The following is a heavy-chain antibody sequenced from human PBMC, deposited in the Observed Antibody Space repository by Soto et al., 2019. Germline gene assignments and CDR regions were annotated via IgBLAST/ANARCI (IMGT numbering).Heavy chain of an antibody. CDR1: GYTFTGYY. Sequence: GASVKVSCKASGYTFTGYYMHWVRQAPGQGLEWMGWINPNSGGTNYAQKFQGWVTMTRDTSIGTAYMELSRLRSDDTAVYYCARGSFVAVAGPKEAAYYYYMDVWGKGTTVTVSS. CDR3: ARGSFVAVAGPKEAAYYYYMDV. J-gene: IGHJ6*03. CDR2: INPNSGGT. D-gene: IGHD6-19*01. V-gene: IGHV1-2*04.